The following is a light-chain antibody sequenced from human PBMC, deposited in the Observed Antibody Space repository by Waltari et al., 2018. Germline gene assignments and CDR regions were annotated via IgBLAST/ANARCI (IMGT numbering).Light chain of an antibody. CDR3: LQYLHTPRT. Sequence: DVVMTQSPDSLAVSLGERATINCKSSQGLLYTSNNKNYLAWYQQKPGQPPKILIYWASIRKSGVPDRFSGSGSGTDFTLTISGLQAEDVASYFCLQYLHTPRTFGQGTKVEIK. CDR2: WAS. CDR1: QGLLYTSNNKNY. J-gene: IGKJ1*01. V-gene: IGKV4-1*01.